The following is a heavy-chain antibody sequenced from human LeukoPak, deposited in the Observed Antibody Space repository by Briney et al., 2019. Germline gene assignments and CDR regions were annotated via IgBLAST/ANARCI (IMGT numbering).Heavy chain of an antibody. D-gene: IGHD4-23*01. J-gene: IGHJ4*02. CDR3: TSYGGRTFDY. CDR1: GINFGGYA. V-gene: IGHV3-49*04. Sequence: PGGSLRLSCIASGINFGGYAMSWVRQAPGKGLEWVAFIRSKLYGETTEYAASVKGRFTVSRDDSKSIAYLQMNSLKAEDTGVYYCTSYGGRTFDYWGQGTLVTVSS. CDR2: IRSKLYGETT.